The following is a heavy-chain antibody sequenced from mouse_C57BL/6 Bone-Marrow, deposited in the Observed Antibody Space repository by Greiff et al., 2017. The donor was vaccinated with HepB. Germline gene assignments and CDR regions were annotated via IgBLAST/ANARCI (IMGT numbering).Heavy chain of an antibody. J-gene: IGHJ4*01. V-gene: IGHV1-55*01. Sequence: QVQPQQPGAELVKPGASVKMFCKASGYPFTSYRITWVKQRPGQGPEWIGDIYPGSGSTNYNEKFKSKATLTVDTSSSTAYMQLSSLTSEDSAVYYCARQVWTDYWGQGTSVTVSS. CDR3: ARQVWTDY. CDR2: IYPGSGST. CDR1: GYPFTSYR.